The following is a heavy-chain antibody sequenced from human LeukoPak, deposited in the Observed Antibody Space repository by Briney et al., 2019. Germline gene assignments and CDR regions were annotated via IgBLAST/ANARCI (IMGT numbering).Heavy chain of an antibody. D-gene: IGHD3-10*01. CDR3: GRISVYGSGSYNP. Sequence: LETLSLTCAVYGGSFCGYFWRWIRPPPRERLGWVGEINHSGSTNYNPSLKRRASIPVDTSKHQFSLMLSSVTSADTAVYYCGRISVYGSGSYNPWGQGTLVTVSS. J-gene: IGHJ5*02. V-gene: IGHV4-34*01. CDR2: INHSGST. CDR1: GGSFCGYF.